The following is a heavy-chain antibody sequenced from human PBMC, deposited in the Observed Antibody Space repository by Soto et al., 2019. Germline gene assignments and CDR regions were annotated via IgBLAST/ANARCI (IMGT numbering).Heavy chain of an antibody. D-gene: IGHD1-7*01. Sequence: QVTLKESGPVLVKPTETLTLTCTVSGFSLSKARMGVSWIRQPPGKALEWLAHIFWNDGRSYNTSLKSRLTISRDTSKSQVVLTMTNVDPVDTGTYFCARALREELPIYYFDSWGQGTLVTVSS. CDR1: GFSLSKARMG. CDR2: IFWNDGR. V-gene: IGHV2-26*01. J-gene: IGHJ4*02. CDR3: ARALREELPIYYFDS.